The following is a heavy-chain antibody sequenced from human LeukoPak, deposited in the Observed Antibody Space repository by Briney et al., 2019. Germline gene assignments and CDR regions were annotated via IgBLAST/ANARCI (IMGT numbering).Heavy chain of an antibody. D-gene: IGHD2-21*01. Sequence: GGSLKLSCAASGFSFSDSGMHWVRQASGKGLEWVGRIRSKANSYATAYAASVKGRFTISRDDSKNTAYLQMNSLKTEDTAVYYCTRYGDYPFDYWGQGTLVTVSS. V-gene: IGHV3-73*01. CDR1: GFSFSDSG. J-gene: IGHJ4*02. CDR2: IRSKANSYAT. CDR3: TRYGDYPFDY.